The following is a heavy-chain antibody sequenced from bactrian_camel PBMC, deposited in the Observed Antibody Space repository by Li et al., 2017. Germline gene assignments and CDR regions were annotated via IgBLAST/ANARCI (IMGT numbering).Heavy chain of an antibody. CDR1: GRSNENYF. Sequence: HVQLVESGGGSVQAGGSLRLSCAISGRSNENYFLAWFRKVPEEEREAVAALDSDGSPMYADSVKGRFTISRENSNGILYLYLQMSSLTPEDTATYYCARGPRVRSGGYCYLESAPYNYWGQGTQVTVS. CDR2: LDSDGSP. J-gene: IGHJ4*01. D-gene: IGHD1*01. CDR3: ARGPRVRSGGYCYLESAPYNY. V-gene: IGHV3S55*01.